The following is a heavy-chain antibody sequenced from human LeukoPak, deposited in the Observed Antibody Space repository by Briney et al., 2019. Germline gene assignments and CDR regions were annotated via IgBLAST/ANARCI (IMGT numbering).Heavy chain of an antibody. D-gene: IGHD6-19*01. J-gene: IGHJ4*02. CDR1: GGSFSGYY. V-gene: IGHV4-34*01. CDR2: IYYSGST. CDR3: ARGTLYSGWSYYFDS. Sequence: SETLSLTCAVYGGSFSGYYWSWIRQPPGKGLEWIGSIYYSGSTYYNPSLKSRVTISVDTSKNQFSLKLSSVTAADTAVYYCARGTLYSGWSYYFDSWGQGTLVTVSS.